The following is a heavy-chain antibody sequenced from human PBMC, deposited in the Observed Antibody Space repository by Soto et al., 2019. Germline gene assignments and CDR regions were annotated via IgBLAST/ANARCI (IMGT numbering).Heavy chain of an antibody. CDR1: GYSISSGYY. V-gene: IGHV4-38-2*01. D-gene: IGHD3-22*01. CDR2: IYHSGST. J-gene: IGHJ3*02. Sequence: SETLSLTCAVSGYSISSGYYWGWIRQPPGKGLEWIGSIYHSGSTYYNPSLKSRVTISVDTSKNQFSLKLSSVTAADTAVYYCARLASGSSAFDIWGQGTMVTVSS. CDR3: ARLASGSSAFDI.